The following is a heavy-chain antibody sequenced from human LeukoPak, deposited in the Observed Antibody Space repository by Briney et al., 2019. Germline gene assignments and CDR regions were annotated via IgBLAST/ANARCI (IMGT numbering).Heavy chain of an antibody. CDR3: ATLHGDDFDY. CDR2: INPSGGST. V-gene: IGHV1-46*01. D-gene: IGHD4-17*01. Sequence: VASVKVSCKAFGYTFTSYYMHWVRQAPGQGLEWMGIINPSGGSTSYAQKFQGRVTMTRDTSTSTVYMELSSLRSEDTAVYYCATLHGDDFDYWGQGTLVTVCS. CDR1: GYTFTSYY. J-gene: IGHJ4*02.